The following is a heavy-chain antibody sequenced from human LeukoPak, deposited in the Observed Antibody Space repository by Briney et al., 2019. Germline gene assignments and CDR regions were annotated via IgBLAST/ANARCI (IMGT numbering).Heavy chain of an antibody. Sequence: GGSLRLSCAASGFTFSNYGMHWVRQAPGKGLEWVSAISGSGGSTYYAGSVKGRFTISRDNSKNTLYLQVNSLRAEDTAVYYCAKDDGLIMFSSWGQGTLVTVSS. CDR3: AKDDGLIMFSS. CDR2: ISGSGGST. J-gene: IGHJ5*02. CDR1: GFTFSNYG. V-gene: IGHV3-23*01. D-gene: IGHD3-16*01.